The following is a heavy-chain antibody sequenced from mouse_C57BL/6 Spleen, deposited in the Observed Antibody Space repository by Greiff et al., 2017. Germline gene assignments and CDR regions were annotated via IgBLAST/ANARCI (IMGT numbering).Heavy chain of an antibody. CDR3: ARLYSNYVGYAMDY. Sequence: EVKLMESGGGLVQPGGSLKLSCAASGIDFSRYWMSWVRRAPGKGLEWIGEINPDSSTINYAPSLKDKFIISRDNAKNTLYLQMSKVRSEDTALYYCARLYSNYVGYAMDYWGQGTSVTVSS. CDR2: INPDSSTI. V-gene: IGHV4-1*01. CDR1: GIDFSRYW. D-gene: IGHD2-5*01. J-gene: IGHJ4*01.